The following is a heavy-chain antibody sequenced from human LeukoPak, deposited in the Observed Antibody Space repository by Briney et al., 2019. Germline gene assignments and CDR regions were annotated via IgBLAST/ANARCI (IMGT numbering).Heavy chain of an antibody. J-gene: IGHJ3*02. CDR1: GFTFSNYA. CDR3: ARVLNSADAFNI. D-gene: IGHD1-1*01. V-gene: IGHV3-23*01. Sequence: GGSLRLSCAASGFTFSNYAMTWVRHAPGEGLEWVSAISDSGGTPYNADSVKGRFTISRDNAKKSLYLQMNSLRAEDTAVYYCARVLNSADAFNIWGQGTMVTVSS. CDR2: ISDSGGTP.